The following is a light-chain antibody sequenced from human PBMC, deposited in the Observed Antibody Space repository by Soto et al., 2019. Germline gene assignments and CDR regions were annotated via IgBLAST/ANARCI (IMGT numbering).Light chain of an antibody. Sequence: QSALAQPASVSGSPGQSITISCTGTSSDVGGYNYVSWYQQHPGKAPKLMIYAVTDRPSGVSSRFSGSKSGNTASLTISGLQAEDEADYYSSTCTSTSTLFGTGTKVTVL. J-gene: IGLJ1*01. CDR3: STCTSTSTL. CDR1: SSDVGGYNY. V-gene: IGLV2-14*01. CDR2: AVT.